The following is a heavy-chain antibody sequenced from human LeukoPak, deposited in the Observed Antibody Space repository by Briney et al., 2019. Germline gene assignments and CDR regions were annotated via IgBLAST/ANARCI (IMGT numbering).Heavy chain of an antibody. J-gene: IGHJ3*02. CDR3: AKDLPPYYDFWSGYRTDDAFDI. CDR1: GFTFSSYA. V-gene: IGHV3-23*01. D-gene: IGHD3-3*01. CDR2: ISGSGGST. Sequence: GGSLRLSCAASGFTFSSYAMSWVRQAPGKGLEWVSAISGSGGSTYYADSVEGRFTISRDNSKNTLYLQMNSLRAEDTAVYYCAKDLPPYYDFWSGYRTDDAFDIWGQGTMVTVSS.